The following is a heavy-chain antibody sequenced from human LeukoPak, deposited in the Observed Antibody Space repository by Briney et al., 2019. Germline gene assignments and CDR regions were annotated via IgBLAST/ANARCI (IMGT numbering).Heavy chain of an antibody. CDR1: GFTFRNYS. J-gene: IGHJ5*02. V-gene: IGHV3-23*01. Sequence: GESLRLSCAASGFTFRNYSMGWVRQPAGKGLEWVSSISVSGGSTYYADSVKGRFTTSKNNSKSTLFLQMNSLTAEDTAVYYCTGGGNYYDTSGSNWFDPWGEGSLVTVSS. CDR2: ISVSGGST. CDR3: TGGGNYYDTSGSNWFDP. D-gene: IGHD3-22*01.